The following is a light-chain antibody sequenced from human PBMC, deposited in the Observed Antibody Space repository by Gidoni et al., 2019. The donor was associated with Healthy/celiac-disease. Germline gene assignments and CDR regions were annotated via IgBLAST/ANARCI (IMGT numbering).Light chain of an antibody. CDR2: QDS. Sequence: SYELTQPPSVSVSPGQTASITCSGAKLGDKYACLYQQKPGQSPELVIYQDSKRPSGIPERFSGSNSGNTATLTISGTQAMDEADYYCQAWDSSTAVFGGGTKLTVL. CDR3: QAWDSSTAV. V-gene: IGLV3-1*01. CDR1: KLGDKY. J-gene: IGLJ2*01.